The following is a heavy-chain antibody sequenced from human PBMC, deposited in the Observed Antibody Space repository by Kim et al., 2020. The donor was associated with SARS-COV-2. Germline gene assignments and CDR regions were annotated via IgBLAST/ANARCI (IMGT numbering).Heavy chain of an antibody. J-gene: IGHJ6*03. D-gene: IGHD3-3*01. CDR3: ARGRYYREVTIFGVVSHYYYYMDV. CDR2: MNPNSGNT. CDR1: GYTFTSYD. V-gene: IGHV1-8*01. Sequence: ASVKVSCKASGYTFTSYDINWVRQATGQGLEWMGWMNPNSGNTGYAQKFQGRVTMTRNTSISTAYMELSSLRSEDTTVYYCARGRYYREVTIFGVVSHYYYYMDVWGKGTTVTVSS.